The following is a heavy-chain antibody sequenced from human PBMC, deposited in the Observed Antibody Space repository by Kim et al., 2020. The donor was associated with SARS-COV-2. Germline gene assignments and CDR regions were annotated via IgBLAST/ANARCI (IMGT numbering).Heavy chain of an antibody. CDR2: ISGSGGST. CDR1: GFTFSSYA. D-gene: IGHD2-2*02. J-gene: IGHJ6*03. V-gene: IGHV3-23*01. Sequence: GGSLRLSCAASGFTFSSYAMSWVRQAPGKGLEWVSAISGSGGSTYYADSVKGRFTISRDNSKNTLYLQMNSLRAEDTAVYYCARELRYCSSTSCYTGRDYYYYYMDVWGKGTTVTVSS. CDR3: ARELRYCSSTSCYTGRDYYYYYMDV.